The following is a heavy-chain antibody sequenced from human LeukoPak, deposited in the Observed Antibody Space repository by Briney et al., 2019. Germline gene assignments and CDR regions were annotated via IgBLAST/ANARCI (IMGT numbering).Heavy chain of an antibody. J-gene: IGHJ4*02. V-gene: IGHV3-11*04. D-gene: IGHD4-17*01. Sequence: GGSLRLSCAGSGFTFSDYYMNWIRQAPGKGLEWVSYISSSGSNIYYADSVKGRFTISRDNAKNSLYLQMNSLRAEDTAVYYCARSTPSTVTTTFFDYWGQGTLVTVSS. CDR1: GFTFSDYY. CDR3: ARSTPSTVTTTFFDY. CDR2: ISSSGSNI.